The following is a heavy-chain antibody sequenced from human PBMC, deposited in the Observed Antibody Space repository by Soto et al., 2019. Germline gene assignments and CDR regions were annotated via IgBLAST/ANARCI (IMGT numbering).Heavy chain of an antibody. CDR2: TYFRSKWYN. CDR1: GDSVPSNTAS. V-gene: IGHV6-1*01. D-gene: IGHD5-12*01. CDR3: AKGDNLGPKTGYAFDP. Sequence: PSQTLSLTCAISGDSVPSNTASWNWIRQSPSRGLEWLGRTYFRSKWYNDYAVSVKSRIIINPDTSNNQFSLQLNSVTPEDTAVYFCAKGDNLGPKTGYAFDPWGQGIMATVSS. J-gene: IGHJ5*02.